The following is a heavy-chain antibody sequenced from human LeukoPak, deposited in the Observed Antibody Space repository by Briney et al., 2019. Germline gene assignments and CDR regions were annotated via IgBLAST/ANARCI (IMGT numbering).Heavy chain of an antibody. Sequence: SVKDSCKASGGTFSSYAISGVPQAPRQRLVWMGGIIPIFGTANYAQKFQGRVTITADESTSTAYMELSSLRSEDTAVYYCARDVSRIYFDYWGQGTLVTVSS. J-gene: IGHJ4*02. CDR2: IIPIFGTA. V-gene: IGHV1-69*13. D-gene: IGHD5/OR15-5a*01. CDR3: ARDVSRIYFDY. CDR1: GGTFSSYA.